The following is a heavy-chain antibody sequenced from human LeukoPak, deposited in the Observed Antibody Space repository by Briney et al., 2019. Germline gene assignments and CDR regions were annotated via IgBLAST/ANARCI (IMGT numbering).Heavy chain of an antibody. Sequence: GGSLRLSCAASGFTFSSYGMHWVRQAPGKGLEWVAVIWYDGSNKYYADSVKGRFTISRDNSKNTLYLQMNSLRAEDTAVYYCAKDQNRGDYGDPTVWWPFDYWGQGTLVTVSS. CDR3: AKDQNRGDYGDPTVWWPFDY. CDR2: IWYDGSNK. V-gene: IGHV3-33*06. D-gene: IGHD4-17*01. CDR1: GFTFSSYG. J-gene: IGHJ4*02.